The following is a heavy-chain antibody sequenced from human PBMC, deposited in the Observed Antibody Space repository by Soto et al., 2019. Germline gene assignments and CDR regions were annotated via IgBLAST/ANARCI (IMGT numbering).Heavy chain of an antibody. V-gene: IGHV4-4*07. CDR1: GVSISNYY. D-gene: IGHD1-1*01. Sequence: PSETLSLTWTVSGVSISNYYWSWTRQPAGKGLQWIGRLSTSGNTNYNPSLKSRVTMSLDTSKNQFSLMLNSVTAADTAVYYCQRDFNYRGQGTLVIVSS. CDR2: LSTSGNT. CDR3: QRDFNY. J-gene: IGHJ4*02.